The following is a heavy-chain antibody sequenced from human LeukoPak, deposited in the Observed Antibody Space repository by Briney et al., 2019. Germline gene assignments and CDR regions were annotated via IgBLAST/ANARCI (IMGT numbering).Heavy chain of an antibody. CDR3: AESITIFGVVIDSWFDP. CDR1: GGTFSSYA. D-gene: IGHD3-3*01. J-gene: IGHJ5*02. CDR2: IIPIFGTA. Sequence: SSVTVSCKASGGTFSSYAISWVRQAPGQGLEWMGGIIPIFGTANYAQKFQGRVTITADGSTSTAYMELSSLRSEDTAVYYCAESITIFGVVIDSWFDPWGQGTLVTVSS. V-gene: IGHV1-69*01.